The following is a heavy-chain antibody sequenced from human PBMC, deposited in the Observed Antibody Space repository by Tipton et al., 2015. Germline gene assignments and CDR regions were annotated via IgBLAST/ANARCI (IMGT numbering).Heavy chain of an antibody. Sequence: SLRLSCAASGFTFSSYAMSWVRQAPGKGLEWVSHISGSGGSTYKADSVKGRFFISRDNSKNTLYLQMNSLRPEDTAVYYCAKSLVSGDHQANPYYGMDVWGQGTTVTVSS. CDR3: AKSLVSGDHQANPYYGMDV. J-gene: IGHJ6*02. D-gene: IGHD2-21*01. V-gene: IGHV3-23*01. CDR2: ISGSGGST. CDR1: GFTFSSYA.